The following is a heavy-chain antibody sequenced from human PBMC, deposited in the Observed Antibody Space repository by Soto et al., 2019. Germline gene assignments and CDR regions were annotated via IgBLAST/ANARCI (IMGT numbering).Heavy chain of an antibody. D-gene: IGHD4-17*01. J-gene: IGHJ5*02. Sequence: ETLSLTCRVSGGSMSKFYWSWIRKTAGKGLEWMGRVYATGTSDYNPSLRSRIAMSVDISKKTFSLRLRSVTAADTGVYYCVRDGSKTLRDCFDPWGQGILVTVSS. V-gene: IGHV4-4*07. CDR3: VRDGSKTLRDCFDP. CDR2: VYATGTS. CDR1: GGSMSKFY.